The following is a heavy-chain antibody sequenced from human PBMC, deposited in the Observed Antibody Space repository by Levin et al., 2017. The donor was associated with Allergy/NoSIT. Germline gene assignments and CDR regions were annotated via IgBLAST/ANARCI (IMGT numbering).Heavy chain of an antibody. Sequence: SETLSLTCTVXXXXXXXXXNYGPWVSQAPGKGLEWIGYIYYSGSTYYNPSLKSRLTMSIDTSKNQFSLRLSSVTAADTAVYFCARDLHNYGSGTYSGGFHYWGQGTLVTVSS. V-gene: IGHV4-30-4*01. D-gene: IGHD3-10*01. CDR3: ARDLHNYGSGTYSGGFHY. J-gene: IGHJ4*02. CDR1: XXXXXXXXNY. CDR2: IYYSGST.